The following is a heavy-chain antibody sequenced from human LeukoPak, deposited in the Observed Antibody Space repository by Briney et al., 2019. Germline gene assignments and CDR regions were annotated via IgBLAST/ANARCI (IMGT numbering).Heavy chain of an antibody. D-gene: IGHD2-2*02. J-gene: IGHJ4*02. CDR1: GFTFSSYS. Sequence: GSLRLSCAASGFTFSSYSMNWVRQAPGKGLEWVSYISSSGSTIYYADSVKGRFTISRDNAKNSLYLQMNSLRAEDTAVYYCARARGYCSSTSCYRGFDYWGQGTLVTVSS. V-gene: IGHV3-48*04. CDR2: ISSSGSTI. CDR3: ARARGYCSSTSCYRGFDY.